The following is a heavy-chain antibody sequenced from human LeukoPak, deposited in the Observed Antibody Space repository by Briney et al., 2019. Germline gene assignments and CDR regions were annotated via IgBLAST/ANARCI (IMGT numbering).Heavy chain of an antibody. Sequence: ETLSLTCTVSGGSISSSSYYWGWVRQPPGKGLEWVSSIFPSGGEIHYADSVRGRFTISRDNSKSTLPLQMNSLRAEDTAIYYCATYRQVLLPFESWGQGTLVTVSS. D-gene: IGHD2-8*02. CDR3: ATYRQVLLPFES. CDR1: GGSISSSSYY. V-gene: IGHV3-23*01. J-gene: IGHJ4*02. CDR2: IFPSGGEI.